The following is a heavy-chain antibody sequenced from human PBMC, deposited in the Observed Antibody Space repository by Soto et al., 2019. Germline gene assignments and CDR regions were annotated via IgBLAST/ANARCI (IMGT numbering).Heavy chain of an antibody. CDR2: INPNSGGT. Sequence: ASVKVSCKASGYTFTGYYMHWVRQAPGQGLEWMGWINPNSGGTNYAQKFQGRVTMTRDTSISTAYMELSRLRSDDTAVYYCARDSYSGSSGWFDPWGQGTLVTVSS. D-gene: IGHD1-26*01. V-gene: IGHV1-2*02. CDR1: GYTFTGYY. J-gene: IGHJ5*02. CDR3: ARDSYSGSSGWFDP.